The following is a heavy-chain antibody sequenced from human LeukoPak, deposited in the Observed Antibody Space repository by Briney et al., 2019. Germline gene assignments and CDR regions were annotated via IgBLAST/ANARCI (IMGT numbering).Heavy chain of an antibody. CDR3: ARDLTLLWFGGDYYGMDV. Sequence: GRSLRLSCAASGFTFSSYAMHWVRQAPGKGLEWVEVISYDGSNKSYADSVQGRFTISRDKSQNTLYLQMNSLRAEDTAVYYCARDLTLLWFGGDYYGMDVWGQGTTVTVSS. J-gene: IGHJ6*02. V-gene: IGHV3-30*04. CDR2: ISYDGSNK. CDR1: GFTFSSYA. D-gene: IGHD3-10*01.